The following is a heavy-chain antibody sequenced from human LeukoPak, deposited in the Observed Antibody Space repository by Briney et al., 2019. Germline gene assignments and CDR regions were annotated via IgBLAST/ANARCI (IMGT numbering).Heavy chain of an antibody. CDR1: GGSVGSTTYY. J-gene: IGHJ4*01. D-gene: IGHD5-12*01. CDR2: IDYRGTT. CDR3: ARVAYSGYDSTY. Sequence: PSETLSLTCTVSGGSVGSTTYYWGWIRQPPGKGLEWIGHIDYRGTTYYNPSLKSRVAISADTSKNQFSLKLSSVTAADTAVYYCARVAYSGYDSTYWGQGTLVTVSS. V-gene: IGHV4-39*01.